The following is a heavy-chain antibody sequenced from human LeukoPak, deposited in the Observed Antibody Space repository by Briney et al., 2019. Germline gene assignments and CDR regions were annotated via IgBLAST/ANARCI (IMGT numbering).Heavy chain of an antibody. V-gene: IGHV4-30-2*01. Sequence: SETLSLTCAVSGGSISSGGYSWSWIRQPPGKGLEGIGYIYHSGSTYYNPSLKSRVTISVDRSKNQFSLKLSSVTAADTAVYYCARGWAAADLSIDYWGQGTLVTVSS. CDR1: GGSISSGGYS. D-gene: IGHD6-13*01. CDR3: ARGWAAADLSIDY. J-gene: IGHJ4*02. CDR2: IYHSGST.